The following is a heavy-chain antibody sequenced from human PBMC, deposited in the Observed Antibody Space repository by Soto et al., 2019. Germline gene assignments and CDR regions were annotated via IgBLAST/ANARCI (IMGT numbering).Heavy chain of an antibody. V-gene: IGHV5-51*01. CDR1: GYSFTIFC. Sequence: GESLKISCAGPGYSFTIFCSGWVRQITGKGLEWMGFIYPDDSDTKYSPSFQGQVSISADKSISTAYLQWSSLQDSDTAMYYCARRGDFWSGFLYYYGMDVWGQGTTVTVSS. D-gene: IGHD3-3*01. CDR3: ARRGDFWSGFLYYYGMDV. J-gene: IGHJ6*02. CDR2: IYPDDSDT.